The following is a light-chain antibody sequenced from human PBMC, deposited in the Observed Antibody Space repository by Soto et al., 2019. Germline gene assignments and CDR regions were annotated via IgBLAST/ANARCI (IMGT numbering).Light chain of an antibody. V-gene: IGLV2-14*01. J-gene: IGLJ1*01. Sequence: SALTQPASVSGSPGQSITISCTGTSSEVGGYNYVSWYQQHPGKAPKLMIYDVRNRPSGVSNRFSGSKSVNTASLTISGLQAEDEADYYCSSYTSISTYVFGTGTKVTVL. CDR3: SSYTSISTYV. CDR1: SSEVGGYNY. CDR2: DVR.